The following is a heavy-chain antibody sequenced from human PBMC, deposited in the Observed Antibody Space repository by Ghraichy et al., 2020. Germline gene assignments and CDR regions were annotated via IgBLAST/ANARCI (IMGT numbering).Heavy chain of an antibody. D-gene: IGHD1-26*01. J-gene: IGHJ3*02. CDR1: GFTVSSNY. CDR2: IYTGGST. Sequence: LTCAASGFTVSSNYMSWVRQAPGKGLEWVSVIYTGGSTYYADSVKGRFTISRDNSKTTLFLQMNSLRAEDTAVYYCARPGIVGAQDAFDIWGQGTMVTVSS. CDR3: ARPGIVGAQDAFDI. V-gene: IGHV3-53*01.